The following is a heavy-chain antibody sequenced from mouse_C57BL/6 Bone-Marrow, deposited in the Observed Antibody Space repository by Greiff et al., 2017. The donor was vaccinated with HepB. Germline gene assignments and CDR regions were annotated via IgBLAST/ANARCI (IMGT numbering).Heavy chain of an antibody. D-gene: IGHD1-1*01. CDR3: ARGITTVPLFAY. Sequence: QVQLQQSGAELVKPGASVKMSCKASGYTFTTYPIEWMKQNHGKSLEWIGNFHPYNDDTKYNEKFKGKDTLTVEKSYSTVYLELRRLTSDDAAVYYCARGITTVPLFAYWGQGTLVTVSA. CDR1: GYTFTTYP. V-gene: IGHV1-47*01. CDR2: FHPYNDDT. J-gene: IGHJ3*01.